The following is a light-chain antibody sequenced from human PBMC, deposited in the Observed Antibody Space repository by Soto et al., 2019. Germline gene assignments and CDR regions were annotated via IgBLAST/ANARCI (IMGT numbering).Light chain of an antibody. Sequence: DIQMTQSPSSVSASVGDSLTITCRASRDISNSLAWYQQTPGKAPKLLLCGASSLHRGVPSRFSGGGAGTEFTLTISSLQPEDFATYYCLQYINYPWTFGQGTKVEIK. CDR1: RDISNS. CDR2: GAS. V-gene: IGKV1-12*01. J-gene: IGKJ1*01. CDR3: LQYINYPWT.